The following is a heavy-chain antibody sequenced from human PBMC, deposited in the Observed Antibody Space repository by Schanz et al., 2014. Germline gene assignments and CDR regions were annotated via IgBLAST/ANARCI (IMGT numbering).Heavy chain of an antibody. CDR3: AKQIHYNILTVTRN. Sequence: DVQLLESGGGLVQPGGSLRLSCAASGFTFNSYAMTWVRQAPGKGLEWVSSISHSGGSKYYADSVKGRFTISRDNSENTLYLQMNSQRAEDTAVYYCAKQIHYNILTVTRNWGQGTLVTVSS. CDR2: ISHSGGSK. J-gene: IGHJ4*02. V-gene: IGHV3-23*01. D-gene: IGHD3-9*01. CDR1: GFTFNSYA.